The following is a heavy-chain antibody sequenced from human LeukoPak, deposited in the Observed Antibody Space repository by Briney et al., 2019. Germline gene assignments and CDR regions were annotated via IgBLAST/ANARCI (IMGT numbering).Heavy chain of an antibody. CDR1: GYNFASYW. CDR3: ARGVTSDH. D-gene: IGHD4-11*01. V-gene: IGHV5-51*01. CDR2: IYPGDFDT. Sequence: GESLKISCKGSGYNFASYWIAWVRQMPGKGLEWMGVIYPGDFDTRYSPSFQGQVTISADKSISTAYLQWSSLKASDTAMYYCARGVTSDHWGQGTLVTVSS. J-gene: IGHJ5*02.